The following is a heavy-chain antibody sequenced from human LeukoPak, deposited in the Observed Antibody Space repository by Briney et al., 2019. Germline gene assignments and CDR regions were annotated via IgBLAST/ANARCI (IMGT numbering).Heavy chain of an antibody. CDR1: GFTFSSYG. CDR2: IRYDGSNK. CDR3: ARDGATIFGVVTDFDY. Sequence: GGSLRLSCAASGFTFSSYGMHWVRQAPGKGLEWVAFIRYDGSNKYYADSVKGRFTISRDNSKNTLYLQMNSLRAEDTAVYYCARDGATIFGVVTDFDYWGQGTLVTVSS. V-gene: IGHV3-30*02. D-gene: IGHD3-3*01. J-gene: IGHJ4*02.